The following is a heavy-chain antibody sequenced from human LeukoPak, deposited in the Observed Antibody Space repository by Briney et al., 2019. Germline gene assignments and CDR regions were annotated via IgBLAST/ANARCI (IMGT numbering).Heavy chain of an antibody. CDR1: GGSISSYY. D-gene: IGHD3-16*01. J-gene: IGHJ4*02. Sequence: SETLSLTCTVSGGSISSYYWSWIRQPPGKGLEWIGYIYYSGSTNYNPSLKSRVTISVDTSKNQFSLKLSSVTAADTAVYYCAQEAGGSHLKNWGQGTLVTVSS. CDR3: AQEAGGSHLKN. CDR2: IYYSGST. V-gene: IGHV4-59*01.